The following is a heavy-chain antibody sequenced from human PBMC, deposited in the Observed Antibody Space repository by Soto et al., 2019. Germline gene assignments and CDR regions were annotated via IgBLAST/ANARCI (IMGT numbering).Heavy chain of an antibody. CDR3: ARDGRGDFWSGYIGPELYYYYYMDV. J-gene: IGHJ6*03. V-gene: IGHV4-31*03. Sequence: SETLSLTCTVSGGSISSGGYYWSWIRQHPGKGLEWIGYIYYSGSTYYNPSLKSRVTISVDTSKNQFSLKLSSVTAADTAVYYCARDGRGDFWSGYIGPELYYYYYMDVWGKGTTVTVSS. D-gene: IGHD3-3*01. CDR1: GGSISSGGYY. CDR2: IYYSGST.